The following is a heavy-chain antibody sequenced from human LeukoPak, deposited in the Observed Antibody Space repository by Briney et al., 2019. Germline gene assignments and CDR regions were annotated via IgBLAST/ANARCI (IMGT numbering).Heavy chain of an antibody. J-gene: IGHJ4*02. CDR3: SSGLDCSSNSCPFEY. Sequence: DSVKGRFTISRENAKNSLYLQMNSLRAEDTAVYYCSSGLDCSSNSCPFEYWGQGTLVTVSS. D-gene: IGHD2-2*01. V-gene: IGHV3-7*01.